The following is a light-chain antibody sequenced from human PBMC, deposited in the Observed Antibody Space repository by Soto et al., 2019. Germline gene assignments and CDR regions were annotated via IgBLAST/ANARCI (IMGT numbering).Light chain of an antibody. CDR3: SSKRDSSTLFV. J-gene: IGLJ1*01. CDR2: EVT. V-gene: IGLV2-14*01. CDR1: NSDVNY. Sequence: QSALTQPASVSGAPGQSITISCTGTNSDVNYVSWHQQHPGKAPKLMIYEVTNRPSGVSDRFSGSKSGNTASLTISGLQAEDEADYYCSSKRDSSTLFVFGTGTKLTVL.